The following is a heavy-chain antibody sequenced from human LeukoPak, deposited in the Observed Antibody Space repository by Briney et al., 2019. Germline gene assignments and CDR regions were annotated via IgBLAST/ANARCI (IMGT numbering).Heavy chain of an antibody. CDR2: INSDGSTT. J-gene: IGHJ6*02. V-gene: IGHV3-74*01. CDR3: ARENFYGMDV. Sequence: GGSLRLSCAASGFTFSSYSMNWVRQAPGKGLVWVSRINSDGSTTRYADSVKGRFTISRDNAKNTMYLQMNSLRAEDTAVYYCARENFYGMDVWGQGTTVTVSS. CDR1: GFTFSSYS.